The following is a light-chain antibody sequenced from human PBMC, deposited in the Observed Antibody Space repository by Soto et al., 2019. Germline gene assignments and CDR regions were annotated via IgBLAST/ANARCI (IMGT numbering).Light chain of an antibody. V-gene: IGKV3-15*01. Sequence: EIVMTQSPATLSVSPGERATLSCRASQTVSSNLAWYQQKPGQAPRLLIYGASTRATGIPARFSGSGSRTVFTLTISSLQSEDFAVYYCQQYNNWPYTFGQGTKLEIK. CDR1: QTVSSN. J-gene: IGKJ2*01. CDR2: GAS. CDR3: QQYNNWPYT.